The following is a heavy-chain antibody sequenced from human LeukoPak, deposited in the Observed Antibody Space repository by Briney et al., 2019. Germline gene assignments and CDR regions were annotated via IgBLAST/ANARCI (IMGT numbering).Heavy chain of an antibody. CDR3: AKVGEVGTSIGSDRYYYYGMDV. Sequence: HPGGSLRLSCAASGFTFSGSAMHWVRQASGKGLEWVGLIRSKANSYATAYAASVKGRFTISRDDSKNTAYLQMNSLKTEDTAVYYCAKVGEVGTSIGSDRYYYYGMDVWGKGTTVTVSS. V-gene: IGHV3-73*01. CDR1: GFTFSGSA. CDR2: IRSKANSYAT. D-gene: IGHD2-21*02. J-gene: IGHJ6*04.